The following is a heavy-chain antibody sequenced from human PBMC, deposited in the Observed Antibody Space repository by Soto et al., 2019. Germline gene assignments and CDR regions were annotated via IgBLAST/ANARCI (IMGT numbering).Heavy chain of an antibody. CDR2: IYYSGST. V-gene: IGHV4-59*01. Sequence: QVQLQESGPGLVKPSETLSLTCTVSGGSISSYYWSWIRQPPGKGLEWIGYIYYSGSTNYNPSLKSRVTISVDTSKNQFSLKLSSVTAADTAVYYCAGDRVGGAFDIWGQGTMVTVSS. CDR3: AGDRVGGAFDI. J-gene: IGHJ3*02. CDR1: GGSISSYY. D-gene: IGHD3-16*01.